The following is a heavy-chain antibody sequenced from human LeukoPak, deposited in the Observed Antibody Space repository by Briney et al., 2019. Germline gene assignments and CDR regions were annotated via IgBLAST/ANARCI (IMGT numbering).Heavy chain of an antibody. Sequence: ASVKVSCKASGYTFTSYAMNWVRQAPGQGLEWMGWINTNTGNPTYAQGFTGRFVFSLGTSVSTAYLQISSLKAEDTAVYYCARNSRITMIVVATDAFDIWGQGTMVTVSS. J-gene: IGHJ3*02. D-gene: IGHD3-22*01. CDR1: GYTFTSYA. CDR2: INTNTGNP. CDR3: ARNSRITMIVVATDAFDI. V-gene: IGHV7-4-1*02.